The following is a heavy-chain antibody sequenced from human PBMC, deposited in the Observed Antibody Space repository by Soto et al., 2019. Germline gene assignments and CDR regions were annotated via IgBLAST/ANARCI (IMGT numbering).Heavy chain of an antibody. CDR1: GGSISSSNW. D-gene: IGHD3-10*01. J-gene: IGHJ4*02. CDR2: IYHSGST. Sequence: SETLSLTCAVSGGSISSSNWWSWVRQPPGKGLEWIGEIYHSGSTNYNPSLKSRVTISVDRSKNQFSLKLSSVTAADTAVYYCRAVRGPSYYFDYWGQGTLVTVSS. V-gene: IGHV4-4*02. CDR3: RAVRGPSYYFDY.